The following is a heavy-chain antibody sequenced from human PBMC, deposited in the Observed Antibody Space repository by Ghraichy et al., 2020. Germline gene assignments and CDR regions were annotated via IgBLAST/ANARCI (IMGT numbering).Heavy chain of an antibody. CDR3: VKVASYYYYYMDV. CDR1: GFTFSIYA. V-gene: IGHV3-64D*06. Sequence: GGSLRLSCSVSGFTFSIYAMHWVRQAPGKGLEYVSAISSNGGSTYYADSVKGRFTISRDNSKNTLYLQMSSLRAEDTAVYHCVKVASYYYYYMDVWGKGTTVTVSS. CDR2: ISSNGGST. J-gene: IGHJ6*03.